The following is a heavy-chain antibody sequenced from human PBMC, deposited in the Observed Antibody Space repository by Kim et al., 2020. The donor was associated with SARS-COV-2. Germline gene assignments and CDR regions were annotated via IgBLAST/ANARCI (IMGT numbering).Heavy chain of an antibody. CDR1: GFTFSSYA. CDR3: AKGSYYDSSGYQYFDY. J-gene: IGHJ4*02. Sequence: GGSLRLSCAASGFTFSSYAMSWVRQAPGKGLEWVSAISGSGGSTYYADSVKGRFTISRDISKNTLYLQMNSLRAEDTAVYYCAKGSYYDSSGYQYFDYWGQGTLVTVSS. D-gene: IGHD3-22*01. V-gene: IGHV3-23*01. CDR2: ISGSGGST.